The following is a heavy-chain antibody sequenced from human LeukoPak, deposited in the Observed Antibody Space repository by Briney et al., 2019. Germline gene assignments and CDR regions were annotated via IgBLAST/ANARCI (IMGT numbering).Heavy chain of an antibody. V-gene: IGHV4-39*07. D-gene: IGHD5-18*01. CDR3: ARVGYSYAFDY. Sequence: SETLSLTCTVSSGSISTSNYYWGWVRQPPGNGLEWIGEINHSGSTNYNPSLKSRVTISVDTSKNQFSLKLSSVTAADTAVYYCARVGYSYAFDYWGQGTLVTVSS. CDR2: INHSGST. J-gene: IGHJ4*02. CDR1: SGSISTSNYY.